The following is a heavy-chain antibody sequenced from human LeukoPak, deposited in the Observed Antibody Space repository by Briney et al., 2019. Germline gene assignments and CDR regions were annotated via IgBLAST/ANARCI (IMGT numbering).Heavy chain of an antibody. CDR1: GFPFSSYW. CDR2: LSTDGSTT. CDR3: SIVGTGTTLEY. J-gene: IGHJ4*02. V-gene: IGHV3-74*01. D-gene: IGHD1-14*01. Sequence: GGSQRLSCTFSGFPFSSYWMHWVRQAPGKGLVWVSRLSTDGSTTSYADSVKGRFTISRDNAKNTLYLQMNSLRAEDTAIYYCSIVGTGTTLEYWGQGTLVTVSS.